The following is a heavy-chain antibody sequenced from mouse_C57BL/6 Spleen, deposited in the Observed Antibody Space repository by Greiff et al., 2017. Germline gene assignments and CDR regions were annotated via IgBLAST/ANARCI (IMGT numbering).Heavy chain of an antibody. CDR3: TRVLLRGAMDY. Sequence: EVKVVESGEGLVKPGGSLKLSCAASGFTFSSYAMSWVRQTPEKRLEWVAYISSGGDYIYYADTVKGRFTISRDNARNTLYLQMSSLKSEDTAMYYCTRVLLRGAMDYWGQGTSVTVSS. V-gene: IGHV5-9-1*02. J-gene: IGHJ4*01. CDR2: ISSGGDYI. CDR1: GFTFSSYA. D-gene: IGHD1-1*01.